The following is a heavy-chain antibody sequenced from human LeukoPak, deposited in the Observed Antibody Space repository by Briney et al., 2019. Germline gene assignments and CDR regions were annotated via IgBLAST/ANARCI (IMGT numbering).Heavy chain of an antibody. J-gene: IGHJ4*02. CDR2: INAGNGNT. Sequence: ASVKVSCKASGYTFTSYAMHWVRQAPGQRLEWMGWINAGNGNTKYSQKFQGRVTITRDTSASTAYMELSSLRSEDTAAYYCARDSSFLLERRSTFDYWGQGTLVTVSS. CDR1: GYTFTSYA. D-gene: IGHD1-1*01. V-gene: IGHV1-3*01. CDR3: ARDSSFLLERRSTFDY.